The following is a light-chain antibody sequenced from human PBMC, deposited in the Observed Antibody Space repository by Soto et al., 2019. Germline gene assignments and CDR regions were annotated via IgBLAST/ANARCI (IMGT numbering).Light chain of an antibody. Sequence: QSVLTQPRSVSGSPGQSVTISCTGTGSDVGAYDSVSWYQQHPDKAPKLIISDVSERPSGVPDRFSGSKSANTASLTISGLQAEDEADYYCCSYAGSYTYVFGTGTKVTVL. CDR1: GSDVGAYDS. CDR3: CSYAGSYTYV. CDR2: DVS. V-gene: IGLV2-11*01. J-gene: IGLJ1*01.